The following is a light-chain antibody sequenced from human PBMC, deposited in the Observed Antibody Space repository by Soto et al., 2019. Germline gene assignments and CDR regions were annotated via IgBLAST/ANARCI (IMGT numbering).Light chain of an antibody. V-gene: IGKV1-5*01. CDR2: DAS. J-gene: IGKJ1*01. Sequence: DSQRSLSTSTLCAAVGNTVDVSGRASQSVSGWLAWYQQKPGEAPKLLIYDASALPRGVPSRFSGSGSGTKIILTRSSLPPDDFATYYCQPHSGYPVTYGEGTKVDIK. CDR3: QPHSGYPVT. CDR1: QSVSGW.